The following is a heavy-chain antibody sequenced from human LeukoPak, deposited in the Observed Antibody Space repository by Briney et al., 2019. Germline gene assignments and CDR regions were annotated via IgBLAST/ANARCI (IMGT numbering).Heavy chain of an antibody. CDR3: ARDNIAAAQYYYYYGMDV. J-gene: IGHJ6*02. CDR2: IIPILGIA. D-gene: IGHD6-13*01. Sequence: EASVKVSCKASGGTFSSYAISWVRQAPGQGLEWMGRIIPILGIANYAQKFQGRVTITADKSTSTAYMELSGLRSEDTAVYYCARDNIAAAQYYYYYGMDVWGQGTTVTVSS. V-gene: IGHV1-69*04. CDR1: GGTFSSYA.